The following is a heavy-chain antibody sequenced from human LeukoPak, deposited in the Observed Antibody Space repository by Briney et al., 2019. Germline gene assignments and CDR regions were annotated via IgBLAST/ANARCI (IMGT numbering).Heavy chain of an antibody. CDR1: GFTFSTYW. D-gene: IGHD6-13*01. J-gene: IGHJ2*01. CDR3: ARAHVPYSSSWLDWYFDL. CDR2: INSDGSST. V-gene: IGHV3-74*01. Sequence: PGGSLRLSCAASGFTFSTYWMHWVRQAPGKGLVWVSRINSDGSSTTYADSVKGRFTISRDNAKNSLYLQMNSLRAEDTAVYYCARAHVPYSSSWLDWYFDLWGRGTLVTVSS.